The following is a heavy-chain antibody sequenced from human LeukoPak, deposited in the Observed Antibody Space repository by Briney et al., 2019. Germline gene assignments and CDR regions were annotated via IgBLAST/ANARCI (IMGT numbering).Heavy chain of an antibody. CDR1: GGSISSYY. CDR3: ARDRPSYSSSWYNHYYYGMDV. J-gene: IGHJ6*04. D-gene: IGHD6-13*01. V-gene: IGHV4-59*01. CDR2: IYYSGST. Sequence: SPSETLSLTCTVSGGSISSYYWSWIRQPPGKGLKWIGYIYYSGSTNYNPSLKSRVTISVDTSKNQFSLKLSSVTAADTAVYYCARDRPSYSSSWYNHYYYGMDVWGKGTTVTVSS.